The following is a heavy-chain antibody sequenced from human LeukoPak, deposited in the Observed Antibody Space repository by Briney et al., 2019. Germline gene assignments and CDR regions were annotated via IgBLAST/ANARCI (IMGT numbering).Heavy chain of an antibody. D-gene: IGHD3-10*01. CDR2: ISAYNGNT. J-gene: IGHJ5*02. CDR1: GGTFSSYA. Sequence: SVKVSCRAAGGTFSSYAISWVRQAPGQGREGMGWISAYNGNTNYAQKLQGRVTMTTDTSTSTAYMELRSLRSDDTAVYYCARDAYYYGSGSYDRFDPWGQGTLVTVSS. V-gene: IGHV1-18*01. CDR3: ARDAYYYGSGSYDRFDP.